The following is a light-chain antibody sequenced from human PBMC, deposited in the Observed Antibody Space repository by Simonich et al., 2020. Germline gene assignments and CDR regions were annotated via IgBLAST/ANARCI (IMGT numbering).Light chain of an antibody. J-gene: IGLJ2*01. Sequence: SYVLTQPPSVSVAPGKTARITCGGNNIGSKSVHWYKQKPGQAPVLVVYDVSDRPSGIPERFSGSNSGNTATLTISRVEAGDEADYYCQVWDSSSDHVVFGGGTKLTVL. CDR3: QVWDSSSDHVV. V-gene: IGLV3-21*03. CDR1: NIGSKS. CDR2: DVS.